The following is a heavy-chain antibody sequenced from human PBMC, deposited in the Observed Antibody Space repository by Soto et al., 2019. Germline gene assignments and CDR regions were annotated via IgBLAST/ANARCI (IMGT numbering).Heavy chain of an antibody. CDR1: GFTFSSYG. CDR2: ISYDGSNK. CDR3: AKDADPSGSYYFDY. V-gene: IGHV3-30*18. D-gene: IGHD1-26*01. Sequence: QVQLVESGGGVVQPGRSRRLSCAASGFTFSSYGMHWVRQAPGKGLEWVAVISYDGSNKYYADSVKGRFTISRDNSKNTLYLQMNSLRAEDTAVYYCAKDADPSGSYYFDYWGQGTLVTVSS. J-gene: IGHJ4*02.